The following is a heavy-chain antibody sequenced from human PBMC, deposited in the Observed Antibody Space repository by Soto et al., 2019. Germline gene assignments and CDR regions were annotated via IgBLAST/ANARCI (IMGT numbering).Heavy chain of an antibody. CDR3: AVTVFCSGGSCSKKDYYYYMDV. D-gene: IGHD2-15*01. CDR1: GFTFTSSA. CDR2: IVVGSGNT. J-gene: IGHJ6*03. V-gene: IGHV1-58*02. Sequence: GASVKVSCKASGFTFTSSAMQWVRQARGQRLEWIGWIVVGSGNTNYAQKLQERVNITRDMSTSTAYMKLSSLRSEDTAVFYCAVTVFCSGGSCSKKDYYYYMDVWGKGTTVTVSS.